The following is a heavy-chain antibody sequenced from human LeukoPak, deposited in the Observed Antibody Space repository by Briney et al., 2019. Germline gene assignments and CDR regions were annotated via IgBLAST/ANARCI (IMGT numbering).Heavy chain of an antibody. V-gene: IGHV1-2*02. D-gene: IGHD2-2*01. J-gene: IGHJ4*02. CDR3: ARVEGLSTSPRTLRY. CDR1: GYTFTGYY. CDR2: IDPNSGDT. Sequence: ASVKVSCKAPGYTFTGYYMHWVRQAPGQGLEWMGCIDPNSGDTTYVQRFQGRVTMTRDTSIDTAYMELSRLESDDTAVYYCARVEGLSTSPRTLRYWGQGTLVSVSS.